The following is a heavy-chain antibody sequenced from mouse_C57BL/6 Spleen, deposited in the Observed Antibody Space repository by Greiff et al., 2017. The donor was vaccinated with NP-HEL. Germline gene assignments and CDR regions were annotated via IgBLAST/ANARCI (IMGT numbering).Heavy chain of an antibody. CDR3: ARLVFTTVVAKDAMDY. D-gene: IGHD1-1*01. V-gene: IGHV1-81*01. CDR1: GYTFTSYG. Sequence: VKLMESGAELARPGASVKLSCKASGYTFTSYGISWVKQRTGQGLEWIGEIYPRSGNTYYNEKFKGKATLTADKSSSTAYMELRSLTSEDSAVYFCARLVFTTVVAKDAMDYWVKEPQSPSPQ. CDR2: IYPRSGNT. J-gene: IGHJ4*01.